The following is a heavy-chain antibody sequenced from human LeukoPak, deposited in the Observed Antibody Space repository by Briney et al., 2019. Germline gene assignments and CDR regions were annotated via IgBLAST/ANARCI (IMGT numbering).Heavy chain of an antibody. CDR3: ARHGPQRYSHYMDV. J-gene: IGHJ6*03. Sequence: PSETLSLTCTVSGGSITSYYWSWIRQPPGKGLEWIGYIYYSGSTNYNPSLKSRVTISVDTSKNQFSLKLSSVTAADTAVYYCARHGPQRYSHYMDVWGKGTTVTVSS. CDR2: IYYSGST. V-gene: IGHV4-59*08. CDR1: GGSITSYY. D-gene: IGHD6-13*01.